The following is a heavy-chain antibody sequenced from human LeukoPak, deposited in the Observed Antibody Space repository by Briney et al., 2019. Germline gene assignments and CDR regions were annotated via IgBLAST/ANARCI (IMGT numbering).Heavy chain of an antibody. J-gene: IGHJ5*02. CDR1: GFTFSSYG. CDR3: AKGRRYNILTGHYVSEVDP. CDR2: IRYDGSNK. V-gene: IGHV3-30*02. D-gene: IGHD3-9*01. Sequence: GGSLRLSCAASGFTFSSYGMHWVRQAPGKGLEWVAFIRYDGSNKYYGDPVKGRFRISRDNSKNTLYLQMNSLRAEDTAVYYCAKGRRYNILTGHYVSEVDPWGQGTLVTVSS.